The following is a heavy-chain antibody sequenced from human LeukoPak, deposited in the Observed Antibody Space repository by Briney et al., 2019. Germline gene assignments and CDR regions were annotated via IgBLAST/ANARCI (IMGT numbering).Heavy chain of an antibody. J-gene: IGHJ4*02. D-gene: IGHD3-10*01. CDR1: GFTFSSYG. CDR3: AKGYYYGSGSYLVDY. V-gene: IGHV3-23*01. CDR2: ISGSGGTT. Sequence: GGSLRLSCAASGFTFSSYGMSWVRQAPGKGLEWVSGISGSGGTTYYVDSVKGRFTISRDKSENTLYLQMNSLRVEDTAVYYCAKGYYYGSGSYLVDYWGQGTLVTVSS.